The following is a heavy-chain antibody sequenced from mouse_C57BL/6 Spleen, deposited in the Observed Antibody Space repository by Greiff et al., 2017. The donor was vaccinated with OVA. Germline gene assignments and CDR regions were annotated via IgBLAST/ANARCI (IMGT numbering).Heavy chain of an antibody. CDR3: AISSYDWYFDV. CDR2: INPSTGGT. V-gene: IGHV1-42*01. Sequence: EVKLQESGPELVKPGASVKISCKASGYSFTGYYMNWVKQSPEKSLEWIGEINPSTGGTTYNQKFKAKATLTVDKSSSTAYMQLKSLTSEDSAVYYCAISSYDWYFDVWGTGTTVTVSS. CDR1: GYSFTGYY. D-gene: IGHD1-1*01. J-gene: IGHJ1*03.